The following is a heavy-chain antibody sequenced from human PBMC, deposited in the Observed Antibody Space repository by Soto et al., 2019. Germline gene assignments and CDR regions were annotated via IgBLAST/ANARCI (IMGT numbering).Heavy chain of an antibody. J-gene: IGHJ6*02. D-gene: IGHD3-3*01. V-gene: IGHV1-2*04. CDR2: INPNSGGT. CDR3: ARASGYYPYGMDV. CDR1: GYTFTGYY. Sequence: ASVKVSCKASGYTFTGYYMHWVRQAPGQGLEWMGWINPNSGGTNYAQKFQDWVTMTRDTSISTACMELSRLRSDDTAVYYCARASGYYPYGMDVRGQGTTVTVSS.